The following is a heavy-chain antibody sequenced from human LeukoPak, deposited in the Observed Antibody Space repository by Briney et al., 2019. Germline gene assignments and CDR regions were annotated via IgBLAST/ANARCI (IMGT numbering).Heavy chain of an antibody. D-gene: IGHD5-18*01. CDR2: INHSGST. Sequence: PPETLSLTCAVYGSSFSGYYWSWIRQPPGKGLEWIGEINHSGSTNYNPSLKSRVTISVDTSKNQFSLKLSSVTAADTAVYYCARAVRGRGYGLNYWGQGTLVTVSS. CDR1: GSSFSGYY. V-gene: IGHV4-34*01. J-gene: IGHJ4*02. CDR3: ARAVRGRGYGLNY.